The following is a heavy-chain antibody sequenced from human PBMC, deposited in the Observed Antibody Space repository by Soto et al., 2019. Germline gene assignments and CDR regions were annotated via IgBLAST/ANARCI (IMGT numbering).Heavy chain of an antibody. CDR1: GFTFSTYW. Sequence: EVQLVESGGGLVQPGGSLGLACAASGFTFSTYWMPCVRQAPGKGLEWVANIKQDRSEEYYEDSVKGRLTISRDNAKNSLYLQMTSLRAKDTAVYYCARGAFPTWGSYPLDYWGQGTLFTVSS. CDR2: IKQDRSEE. CDR3: ARGAFPTWGSYPLDY. J-gene: IGHJ4*02. V-gene: IGHV3-7*04. D-gene: IGHD3-16*02.